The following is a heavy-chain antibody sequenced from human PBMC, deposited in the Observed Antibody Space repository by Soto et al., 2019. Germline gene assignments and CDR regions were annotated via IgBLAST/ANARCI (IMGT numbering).Heavy chain of an antibody. CDR1: GFTFSAFA. D-gene: IGHD1-1*01. Sequence: EVQLLESGGGLVQPGGSLRLSCAASGFTFSAFAMNWVRQAPGKGLEWASFISARGGSTYYSNNVKGRFTISRDNSKNTLYLQMNSLRAEDTAVYYCAKDPPSEKTQLDDGMDVWGPGTTVPVSS. J-gene: IGHJ6*02. V-gene: IGHV3-23*01. CDR3: AKDPPSEKTQLDDGMDV. CDR2: ISARGGST.